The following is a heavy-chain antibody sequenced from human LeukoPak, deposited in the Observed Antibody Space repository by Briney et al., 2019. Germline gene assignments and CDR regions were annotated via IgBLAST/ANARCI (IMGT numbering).Heavy chain of an antibody. CDR2: IYYSGST. CDR3: ARALSDYDREGHWFDP. V-gene: IGHV4-39*07. Sequence: SETLSLTCTVSGGSISSSSYYWGWIRQPPGKGLEWIGSIYYSGSTYYNPSLKSRGTISVDTSKNQFSLKLSPVTAADTAVYYCARALSDYDREGHWFDPWGQGTLVTVSS. CDR1: GGSISSSSYY. D-gene: IGHD3-22*01. J-gene: IGHJ5*02.